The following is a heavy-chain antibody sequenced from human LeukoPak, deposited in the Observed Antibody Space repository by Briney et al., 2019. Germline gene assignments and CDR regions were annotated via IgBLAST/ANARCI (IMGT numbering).Heavy chain of an antibody. CDR3: AGFLAVAAWVDY. V-gene: IGHV4-39*01. CDR2: IYYSGST. Sequence: PSETLSLTCTVSGGSISSSSYYWGWIRQPPGKGLEWIGSIYYSGSTYYNPSLKSRVTISVDTSKNQFSLKLSSVTAADTAVYYCAGFLAVAAWVDYWGQGTLVTVSS. CDR1: GGSISSSSYY. J-gene: IGHJ4*02. D-gene: IGHD6-19*01.